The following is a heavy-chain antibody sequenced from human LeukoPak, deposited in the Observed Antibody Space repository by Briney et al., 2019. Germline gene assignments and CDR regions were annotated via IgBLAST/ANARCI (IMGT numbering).Heavy chain of an antibody. CDR1: GFTFSSSA. Sequence: PGGSLRLSCAASGFTFSSSAMNWVRQAPGKGLEWVSVIYSGGSTYYADSVKGRFTISRDNSKNTLYLQMNSLRAEDTAVYYCARGGPAAGRFDYWGQGTLVTVSS. D-gene: IGHD6-13*01. CDR2: IYSGGST. J-gene: IGHJ4*02. V-gene: IGHV3-66*01. CDR3: ARGGPAAGRFDY.